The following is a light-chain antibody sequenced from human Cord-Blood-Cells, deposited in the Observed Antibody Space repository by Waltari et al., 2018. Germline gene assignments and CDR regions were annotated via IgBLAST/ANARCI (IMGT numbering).Light chain of an antibody. CDR3: SSYTSSSTYVV. CDR1: SSDVGGYNY. J-gene: IGLJ2*01. Sequence: QSALTQPASVSGSPGQSITISCTGTSSDVGGYNYVSWYQQHPGKAPKLMIYAFSNRPSGVSNRFSGSKSGNTASLTISGLQAEDEADYYCSSYTSSSTYVVFGGGTKLTVL. V-gene: IGLV2-14*01. CDR2: AFS.